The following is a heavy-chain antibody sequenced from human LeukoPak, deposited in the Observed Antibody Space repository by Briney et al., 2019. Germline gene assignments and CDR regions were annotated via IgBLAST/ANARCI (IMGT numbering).Heavy chain of an antibody. CDR1: GFTFSSYS. CDR3: ACDSSGYYYVYAFDI. Sequence: GGSLRLSCAASGFTFSSYSMNWVRQAPGKGLEWVSYISSSSSTIYYADSVKGRFTISRDNAKNSLYLQMNSLRAEDTAVYYCACDSSGYYYVYAFDIWGQGTMVTVSS. CDR2: ISSSSSTI. J-gene: IGHJ3*02. D-gene: IGHD3-22*01. V-gene: IGHV3-48*01.